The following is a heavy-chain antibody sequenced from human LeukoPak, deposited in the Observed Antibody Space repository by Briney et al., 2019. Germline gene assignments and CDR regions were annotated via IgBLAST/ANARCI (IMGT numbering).Heavy chain of an antibody. V-gene: IGHV4-39*07. CDR3: ARDSRSSSSTPYYYYMDV. Sequence: PSETLSLTCTVSGGSISSSSYYWGWIRQPPGKGLEWIGEINHSGSTNYNPSLKSRVIISVDTSKNQFSLKLSSVTAADTAVYYCARDSRSSSSTPYYYYMDVWGKGTTVTVSS. CDR2: INHSGST. J-gene: IGHJ6*03. D-gene: IGHD6-6*01. CDR1: GGSISSSSYY.